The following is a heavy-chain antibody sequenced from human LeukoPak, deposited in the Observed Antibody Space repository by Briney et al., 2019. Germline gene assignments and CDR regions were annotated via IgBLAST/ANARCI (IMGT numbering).Heavy chain of an antibody. V-gene: IGHV4-4*07. J-gene: IGHJ6*02. CDR1: GGSISSYY. CDR2: IYTSGST. CDR3: ARGWVTMVRGVMNYYYGVDV. D-gene: IGHD3-10*01. Sequence: SETLSLTCTVSGGSISSYYWSWIRQPAGKGLEWIGRIYTSGSTNYNPSLKSRVTMSVDTSKNQFSLKLSSVTAADTAVYYCARGWVTMVRGVMNYYYGVDVWGQGTTVTVSS.